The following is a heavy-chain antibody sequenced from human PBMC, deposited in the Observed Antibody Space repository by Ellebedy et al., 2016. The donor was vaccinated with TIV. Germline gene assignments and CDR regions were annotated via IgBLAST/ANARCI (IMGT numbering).Heavy chain of an antibody. CDR2: ISGSGGST. V-gene: IGHV3-23*01. CDR1: GFTFSSYA. Sequence: RGSLRLSXAASGFTFSSYAMSWVRQAPGKGLEWVSAISGSGGSTYYADSVKGRFTISRDNSKNTLYLQMNSLRAEDTAVYYCAKGIVELLPYYYYGMDVWGQGTTVTVSS. J-gene: IGHJ6*02. CDR3: AKGIVELLPYYYYGMDV. D-gene: IGHD3-10*01.